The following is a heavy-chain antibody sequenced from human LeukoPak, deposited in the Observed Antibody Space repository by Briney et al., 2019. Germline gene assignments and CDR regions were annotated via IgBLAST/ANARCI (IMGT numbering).Heavy chain of an antibody. D-gene: IGHD1-26*01. CDR2: INHRGTT. CDR1: GDSFSGYY. V-gene: IGHV4-34*01. J-gene: IGHJ5*02. CDR3: ARTLSELRTFDP. Sequence: SETLSLTCAVYGDSFSGYYWSWIRQPPGKGLEWIAEINHRGTTHYNPSLKSRVNISADTSKNQFSLKLSSVTAADTAMYYCARTLSELRTFDPWGQGTLVIVSS.